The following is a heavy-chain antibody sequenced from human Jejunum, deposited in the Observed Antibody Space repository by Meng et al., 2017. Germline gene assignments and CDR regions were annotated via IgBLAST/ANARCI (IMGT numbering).Heavy chain of an antibody. Sequence: EVQLVQSGGALVQPGGSLRLSCGGSGFVFSNYYMDWVRQVPGKGLVWVSRIHSDGSTKSYADSVKGRFSISRDNGKNTLYLQMNSLRAEDTGVYYCARDIPPSWGQGTLVTVSS. CDR2: IHSDGSTK. J-gene: IGHJ5*02. CDR1: GFVFSNYY. CDR3: ARDIPPS. V-gene: IGHV3-74*01.